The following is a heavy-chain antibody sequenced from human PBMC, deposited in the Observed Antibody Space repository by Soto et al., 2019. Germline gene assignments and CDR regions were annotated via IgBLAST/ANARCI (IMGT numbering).Heavy chain of an antibody. V-gene: IGHV1-46*01. J-gene: IGHJ6*02. D-gene: IGHD2-15*01. Sequence: GASVKVSCKASGYTFTSYYMHWVRQAPGQGLEWMGIINPSGGSTSYAQKFQGRVTMTRDTSTSTVYMELSSLRSEDTAVYYCARISNPGVDSGGMDVWGQGTTVTVSS. CDR3: ARISNPGVDSGGMDV. CDR1: GYTFTSYY. CDR2: INPSGGST.